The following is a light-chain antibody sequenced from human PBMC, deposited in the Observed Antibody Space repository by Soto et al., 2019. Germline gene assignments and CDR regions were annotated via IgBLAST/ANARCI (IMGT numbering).Light chain of an antibody. CDR3: QQYNNWPPWT. Sequence: EMVMTQSPATLSVSPGERATLSCRASQSVSSNIAWYQQKPGQAPRLLIYGASTRATGIPARFSGSGSGTEFTLTISSLQSEDFAVYYCQQYNNWPPWTFGQGTKVDIK. CDR2: GAS. CDR1: QSVSSN. J-gene: IGKJ1*01. V-gene: IGKV3-15*01.